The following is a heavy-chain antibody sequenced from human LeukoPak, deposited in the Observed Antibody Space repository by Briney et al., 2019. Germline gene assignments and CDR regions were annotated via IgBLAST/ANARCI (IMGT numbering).Heavy chain of an antibody. V-gene: IGHV3-23*01. CDR3: ARDLMGIAYRGAFYY. CDR1: GFTFSSYN. Sequence: GGSLRLSCVVSGFTFSSYNMNWVRQAPGKGLEWVPAISGSGGSTYYADSVKGRFTISRDNSKNTLYLQMNSLRAEDTAVYYCARDLMGIAYRGAFYYWGQGTLVTVSS. D-gene: IGHD6-13*01. J-gene: IGHJ4*02. CDR2: ISGSGGST.